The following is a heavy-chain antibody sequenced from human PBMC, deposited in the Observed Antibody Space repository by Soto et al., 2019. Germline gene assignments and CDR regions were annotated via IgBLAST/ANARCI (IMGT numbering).Heavy chain of an antibody. CDR2: INPSGGST. D-gene: IGHD2-15*01. CDR3: ARDPASYCSGGSCSKYYFDY. Sequence: ASVKACFKASGYPFTSYYMHWVRQAPGQGLEWMGIINPSGGSTSYAQKFQGRVTMTRDASTSTVYMELSSLSSEDTAVYYCARDPASYCSGGSCSKYYFDYWGQGTMVTVSS. J-gene: IGHJ4*02. CDR1: GYPFTSYY. V-gene: IGHV1-46*01.